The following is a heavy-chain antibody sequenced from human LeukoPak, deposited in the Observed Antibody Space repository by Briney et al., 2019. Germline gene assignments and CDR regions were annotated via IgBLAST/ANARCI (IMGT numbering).Heavy chain of an antibody. CDR3: ARESTVAGTIFDF. Sequence: PGGSLRLSCAASGFTLTTYWMSWVRQTPGKGLEWVANIKEDGSKIYYVDSVKGRFTISRDNAKNSLYLQMNSLRAEDTAVYYCARESTVAGTIFDFWGQGTLVTVSS. V-gene: IGHV3-7*04. CDR1: GFTLTTYW. D-gene: IGHD6-19*01. CDR2: IKEDGSKI. J-gene: IGHJ4*02.